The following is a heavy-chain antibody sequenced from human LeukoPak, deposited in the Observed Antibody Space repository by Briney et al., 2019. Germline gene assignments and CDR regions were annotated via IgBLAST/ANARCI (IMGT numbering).Heavy chain of an antibody. Sequence: KSSETLSLTCTVSGASIGSSSDCWGWIRQPPGKGLEWIGSISYSGTTYYNPSLKSRVTISVDTSKNQFSLKLSSVTAADTAVYYCARPMSRNHYYYGMDVWGQGTTVTVSS. D-gene: IGHD1-14*01. V-gene: IGHV4-39*01. CDR2: ISYSGTT. CDR3: ARPMSRNHYYYGMDV. CDR1: GASIGSSSDC. J-gene: IGHJ6*02.